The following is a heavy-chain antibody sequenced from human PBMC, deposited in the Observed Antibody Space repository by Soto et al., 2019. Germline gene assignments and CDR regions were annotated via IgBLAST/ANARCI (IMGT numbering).Heavy chain of an antibody. CDR3: ASGFTYYYDSSGHHDPRGPRYYFDY. D-gene: IGHD3-22*01. V-gene: IGHV1-69*13. Sequence: SVKVSCKASGGTFSSYAISWVRQAPGQGLEWMGGIIPIFGTANYAQKFQGRVTITADESTSTAYMELSSLRSEDTAVYYCASGFTYYYDSSGHHDPRGPRYYFDYCRQGTLVTVSS. CDR2: IIPIFGTA. J-gene: IGHJ4*02. CDR1: GGTFSSYA.